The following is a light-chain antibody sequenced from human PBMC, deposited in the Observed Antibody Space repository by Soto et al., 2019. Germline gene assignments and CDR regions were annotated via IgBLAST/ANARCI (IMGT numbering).Light chain of an antibody. CDR2: DVS. CDR3: NSYTSTSTSYV. V-gene: IGLV2-14*03. Sequence: QSALTQPASVPGSPGQSITISCTGTSSDVGGYNYVSWYQHHPGKAPKLMIYDVSNRPSGVSNRFSGSKSGNTASLTISGLQAEDEADYYCNSYTSTSTSYVFGTGTKLTVL. J-gene: IGLJ1*01. CDR1: SSDVGGYNY.